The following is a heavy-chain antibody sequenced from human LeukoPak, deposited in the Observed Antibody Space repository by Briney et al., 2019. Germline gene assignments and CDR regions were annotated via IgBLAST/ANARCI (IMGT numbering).Heavy chain of an antibody. CDR1: GGSVSSGSYY. Sequence: SETLSLTCTVSGGSVSSGSYYWSWIRQPPGKGLEWIGYIYYSGSTNYNPSLKSRVTISVDTSRNQFSLKLSSVTAADTAVYYCARSFGSGSYFFDYWGQGTTVTVSS. CDR2: IYYSGST. D-gene: IGHD3-10*01. V-gene: IGHV4-61*01. CDR3: ARSFGSGSYFFDY. J-gene: IGHJ4*03.